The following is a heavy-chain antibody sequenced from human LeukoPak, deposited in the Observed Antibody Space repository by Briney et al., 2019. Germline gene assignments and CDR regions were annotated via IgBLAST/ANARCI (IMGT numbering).Heavy chain of an antibody. CDR1: GFTFSSYA. CDR3: ARVIAAAGIRYYYYYMDV. D-gene: IGHD6-13*01. V-gene: IGHV3-23*01. CDR2: ISGSGGST. Sequence: GGSLRLSCAASGFTFSSYAMSWVRQAPGKGLEWVSAISGSGGSTYYADSVKGRFTISRDNSKNTLYLQMNSLRAEDTAVYYCARVIAAAGIRYYYYYMDVWGEGTTVTISS. J-gene: IGHJ6*03.